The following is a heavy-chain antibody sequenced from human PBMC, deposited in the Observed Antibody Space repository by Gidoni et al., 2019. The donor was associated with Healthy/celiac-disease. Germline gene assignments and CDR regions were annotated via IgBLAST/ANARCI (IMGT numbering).Heavy chain of an antibody. Sequence: QVQLVESGGGVVQPGRSLGLSCAASGFPFSRYAMHWVRQAPGKGLEWVAVISYDGSNKYYADSVKGRFTISRDNSKNTLYLQMNSLRAEDTAVYYCARDLGAGYSSSSRWGWFDPWGQGTLVTVSS. CDR2: ISYDGSNK. V-gene: IGHV3-30-3*01. J-gene: IGHJ5*02. CDR3: ARDLGAGYSSSSRWGWFDP. CDR1: GFPFSRYA. D-gene: IGHD6-13*01.